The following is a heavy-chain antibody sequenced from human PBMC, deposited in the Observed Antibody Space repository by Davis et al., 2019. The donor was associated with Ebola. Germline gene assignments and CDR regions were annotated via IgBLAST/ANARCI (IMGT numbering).Heavy chain of an antibody. J-gene: IGHJ6*02. Sequence: MPSETLSLTCTVSGGSISGSDYHWGWIRQPPGIGLEWIGDIYSTGYTQYNPSLKSRLTISVDPYRSQFSLILNSVTAADTAIYYCAREKGSFYGMDVWGQGTTVIVSS. D-gene: IGHD1-26*01. CDR3: AREKGSFYGMDV. V-gene: IGHV4-39*07. CDR1: GGSISGSDYH. CDR2: IYSTGYT.